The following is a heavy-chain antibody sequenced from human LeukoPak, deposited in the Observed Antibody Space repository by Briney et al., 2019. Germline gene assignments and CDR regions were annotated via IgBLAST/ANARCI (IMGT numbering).Heavy chain of an antibody. D-gene: IGHD2-2*01. CDR2: ISASSNYI. CDR1: GFTFSSYA. CDR3: ARDASTRCYLCEVDY. V-gene: IGHV3-21*01. J-gene: IGHJ4*02. Sequence: GGSLRLSCAASGFTFSSYAMHWVRQAPGKGLEWVSSISASSNYIYYADSVKGRSTISRDNAKNSLFLQMSSLRAEDTAVYYCARDASTRCYLCEVDYWGQGTLVTVSS.